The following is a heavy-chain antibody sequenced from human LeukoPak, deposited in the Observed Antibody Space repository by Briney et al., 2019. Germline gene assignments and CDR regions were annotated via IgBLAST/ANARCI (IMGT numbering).Heavy chain of an antibody. CDR1: GFTFSSYA. J-gene: IGHJ6*03. D-gene: IGHD5-18*01. Sequence: GGSLRLSCAASGFTFSSYAMSWVRQAPGKGLEWVANMNQDGSGKYYVDSVKGRFIISRDNAKNSLYLQMYSLRAEDTAVYYCARDPVYSYGKGPNYYYYMDVWGKGTTVTVSS. CDR2: MNQDGSGK. V-gene: IGHV3-7*01. CDR3: ARDPVYSYGKGPNYYYYMDV.